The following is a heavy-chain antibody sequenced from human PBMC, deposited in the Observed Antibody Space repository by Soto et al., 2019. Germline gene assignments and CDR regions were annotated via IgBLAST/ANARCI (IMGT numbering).Heavy chain of an antibody. J-gene: IGHJ4*02. CDR3: ARGNTVTTRYFDY. CDR1: GGSISSGGYS. Sequence: QVQLQESGPGLVKPSQTLSLTCTVSGGSISSGGYSWSWIRQHPGKGLECFGYIYYSGSTYYNPSLTGRVTRAVDTSKNQFSLKLSAVTAADTAVYYCARGNTVTTRYFDYWGQGTLVTVSS. D-gene: IGHD4-17*01. V-gene: IGHV4-31*03. CDR2: IYYSGST.